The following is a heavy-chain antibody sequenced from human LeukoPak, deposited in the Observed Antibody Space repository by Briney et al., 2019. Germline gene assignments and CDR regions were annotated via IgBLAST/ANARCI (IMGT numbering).Heavy chain of an antibody. J-gene: IGHJ4*02. CDR2: INWNGGST. CDR1: GFTFDDYG. CDR3: ARDPSGSYNRHFDY. D-gene: IGHD1-26*01. V-gene: IGHV3-20*04. Sequence: GGSLRLSCAAPGFTFDDYGMSWVRQAPGKGLEWVSGINWNGGSTGYADSVKGRFTISRDNAKNSLYLQMNSLRAEDTALYYCARDPSGSYNRHFDYWGQGTLVTVSS.